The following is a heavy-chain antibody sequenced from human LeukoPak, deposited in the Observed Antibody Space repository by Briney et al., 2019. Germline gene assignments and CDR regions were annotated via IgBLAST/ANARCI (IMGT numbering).Heavy chain of an antibody. V-gene: IGHV3-74*01. J-gene: IGHJ6*02. Sequence: PGGSLRLSCGISGFIFIDYWMHWVRHVPGKGPVWVSRINPDGTATNYADSVRGRFIISRDNAKNTLYLQMNSLRVEDTAMYYCARSLPGLDVWGQGTTVTVSS. CDR3: ARSLPGLDV. CDR1: GFIFIDYW. CDR2: INPDGTAT.